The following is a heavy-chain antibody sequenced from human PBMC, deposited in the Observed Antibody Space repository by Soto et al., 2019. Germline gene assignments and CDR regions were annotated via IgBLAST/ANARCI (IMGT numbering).Heavy chain of an antibody. CDR2: ISGSGGST. CDR1: GFTFSSYA. Sequence: PGGSLRLSCAASGFTFSSYAMSWVCQAPGKGLEWVSAISGSGGSTYYADSVKGRFTISRDNSKNTLYLQMNSLRAEDTAVYYCAKDPSKVAATPAEYFQHWGQGTLVTVSS. J-gene: IGHJ1*01. V-gene: IGHV3-23*01. CDR3: AKDPSKVAATPAEYFQH. D-gene: IGHD2-15*01.